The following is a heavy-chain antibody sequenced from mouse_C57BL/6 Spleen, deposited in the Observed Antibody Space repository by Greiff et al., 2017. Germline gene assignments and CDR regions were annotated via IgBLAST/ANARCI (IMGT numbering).Heavy chain of an antibody. Sequence: EVQLQQSGPELVKPGASVKISCKASGYSFTDYNMNWVKQSNGKSLEWIGVINPNYGTTSSNQKFKGKATLTVDQSSSTAYMQLHRLTSEDSAVYYGARTVRSPETYYAVDYGGQGTSVTVSS. D-gene: IGHD1-1*01. J-gene: IGHJ4*01. V-gene: IGHV1-39*01. CDR2: INPNYGTT. CDR1: GYSFTDYN. CDR3: ARTVRSPETYYAVDY.